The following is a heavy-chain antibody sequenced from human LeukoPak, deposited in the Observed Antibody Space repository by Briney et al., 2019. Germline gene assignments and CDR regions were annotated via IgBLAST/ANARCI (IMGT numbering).Heavy chain of an antibody. J-gene: IGHJ4*02. CDR1: GYTFTSYG. V-gene: IGHV1-18*01. D-gene: IGHD3-10*01. CDR3: ARDRLDYYGSERGIAAASDY. CDR2: ISAYNGNT. Sequence: AASVKVSCKASGYTFTSYGISWVRQAPGQGLEWMGWISAYNGNTNYAQKLQGRVTMTTDTSTSTAYMELRSLRSDDTAVYYCARDRLDYYGSERGIAAASDYWGQGTLSPSPQ.